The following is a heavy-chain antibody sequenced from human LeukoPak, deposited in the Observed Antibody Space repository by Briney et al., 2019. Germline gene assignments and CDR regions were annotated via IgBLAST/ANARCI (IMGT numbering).Heavy chain of an antibody. CDR1: GGSISSYY. CDR3: ARVSINYYGSGSYKFDY. J-gene: IGHJ4*02. CDR2: IYYSGST. Sequence: SETLSLTCTVSGGSISSYYWSWIRQPPGKGLEWIGYIYYSGSTYYNPSLKSRVTISVDTSKNQFSLELSSVTAADTAVYYCARVSINYYGSGSYKFDYWGQGTLVTVSS. D-gene: IGHD3-10*01. V-gene: IGHV4-59*01.